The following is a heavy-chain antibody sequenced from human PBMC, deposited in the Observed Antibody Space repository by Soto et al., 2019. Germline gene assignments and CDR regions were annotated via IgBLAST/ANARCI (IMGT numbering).Heavy chain of an antibody. CDR3: ARGAPYYYDSSGYPPHDY. J-gene: IGHJ4*02. CDR1: EFTVSNNY. Sequence: PGESLKISCAASEFTVSNNYMHWVRQAPGKGLEYVSAISSNGGSTYYANSVKGRFTISRDNSTNTLYLQMGSLRAEDMAVYYCARGAPYYYDSSGYPPHDYWGQGTLVTVSS. V-gene: IGHV3-64*01. CDR2: ISSNGGST. D-gene: IGHD3-22*01.